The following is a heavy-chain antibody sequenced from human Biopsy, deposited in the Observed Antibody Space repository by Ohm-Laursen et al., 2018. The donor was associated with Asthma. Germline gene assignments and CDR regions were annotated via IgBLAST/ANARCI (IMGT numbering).Heavy chain of an antibody. D-gene: IGHD3-3*01. CDR2: MSFDGRQT. V-gene: IGHV3-30*18. Sequence: SSLRLSCAASGFSFNSYGMHWVRQAPGKGLEWVAVMSFDGRQTYYADSVKGRFTISGDNSKNTLYLQMNSLRAEDTAVYYCAKERYYDFWSGYPIWGQGTMVTVSS. CDR1: GFSFNSYG. J-gene: IGHJ3*02. CDR3: AKERYYDFWSGYPI.